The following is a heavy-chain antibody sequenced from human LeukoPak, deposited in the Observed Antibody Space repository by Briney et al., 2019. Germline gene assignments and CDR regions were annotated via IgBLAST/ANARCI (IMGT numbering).Heavy chain of an antibody. J-gene: IGHJ4*02. D-gene: IGHD2-2*01. CDR1: GFTFSSYA. CDR2: ISGSGGST. Sequence: GGSLRLSCAASGFTFSSYAMSWVRQAPGKGLEWVSAISGSGGSTYYADSVKGRFTISRDNSKNTLYLQMNSLRAEDTAVYYCAKRDCSSTSCYLAPWDYWGQGTLVTVSS. CDR3: AKRDCSSTSCYLAPWDY. V-gene: IGHV3-23*01.